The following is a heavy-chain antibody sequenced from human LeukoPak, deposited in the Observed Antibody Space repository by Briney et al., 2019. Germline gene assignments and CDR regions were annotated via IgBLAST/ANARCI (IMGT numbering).Heavy chain of an antibody. CDR3: TRVRHGGYLDP. D-gene: IGHD4-23*01. CDR2: IRNKPHSYTT. V-gene: IGHV3-72*01. Sequence: PGGSLRLSCAASGFTICYAYMDWVRQAPGKRLQWVGRIRNKPHSYTTDYAASVKGRFTISRDDSKNSLFLQMNSLKIEDTAVYYCTRVRHGGYLDPGGVGTLVTVSS. J-gene: IGHJ5*02. CDR1: GFTICYAY.